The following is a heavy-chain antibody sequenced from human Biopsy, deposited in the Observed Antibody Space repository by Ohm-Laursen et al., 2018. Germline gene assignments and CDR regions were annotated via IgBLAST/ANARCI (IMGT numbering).Heavy chain of an antibody. CDR2: IYYTGRT. CDR1: GGPIDSYY. J-gene: IGHJ2*01. V-gene: IGHV4-59*12. Sequence: SETLSLTCTVSGGPIDSYYWIWIRQPPGKALEWIGYIYYTGRTSYNPSLKSRVTMSVNTSKKQFSLRLSSVTAADTAVYYCASAGYNPDWNFDLWGRGTRVTVSS. CDR3: ASAGYNPDWNFDL. D-gene: IGHD5-24*01.